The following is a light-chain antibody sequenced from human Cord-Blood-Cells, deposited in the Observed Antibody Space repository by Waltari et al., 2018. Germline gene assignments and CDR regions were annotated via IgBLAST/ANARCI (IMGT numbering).Light chain of an antibody. V-gene: IGKV1-39*01. J-gene: IGKJ1*01. Sequence: DIQMTQSPSPLSASVGDRVTITCLASQSISSYLNWYQQKPGKAPKLLIYAASSLQSGVPSRFSGSGSGTDFTLTISSLQPEDFATYYCQQSYSTPGTFGQGTKVEIK. CDR2: AAS. CDR1: QSISSY. CDR3: QQSYSTPGT.